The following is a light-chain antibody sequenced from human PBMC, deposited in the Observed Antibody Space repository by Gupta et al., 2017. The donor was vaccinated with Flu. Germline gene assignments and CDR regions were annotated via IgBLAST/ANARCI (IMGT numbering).Light chain of an antibody. CDR1: RSNFGAGYD. V-gene: IGLV1-40*01. J-gene: IGLJ3*02. Sequence: QPVLTQPRSVSGAPGQRVTISCTGSRSNFGAGYDAHWYQQFPGKAPKLLIYGDSNRPSGVPDRFSGSKSGTSASLAITGLQAEDEAEYYCQSYDSSLIAWVFGGGTKLTVL. CDR2: GDS. CDR3: QSYDSSLIAWV.